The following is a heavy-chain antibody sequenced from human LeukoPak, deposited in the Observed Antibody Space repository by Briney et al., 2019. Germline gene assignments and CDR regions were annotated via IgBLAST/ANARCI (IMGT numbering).Heavy chain of an antibody. V-gene: IGHV1-69*06. CDR2: IIPIFGTA. J-gene: IGHJ2*01. D-gene: IGHD4-23*01. CDR3: ARTGATVVTIGWYFDL. Sequence: SVKVSCKASGGTFSSYAISWVRQAPGQGLEWMGGIIPIFGTANYAQKFQGRVTITADKSTSTAYMELSSLRSEDTAVYYCARTGATVVTIGWYFDLWGRGTLVTASS. CDR1: GGTFSSYA.